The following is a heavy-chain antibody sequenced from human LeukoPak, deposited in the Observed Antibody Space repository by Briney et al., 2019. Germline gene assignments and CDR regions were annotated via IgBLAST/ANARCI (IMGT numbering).Heavy chain of an antibody. Sequence: SGGSLRLSCAASGVTFSSNWMHWVRQAPGKGLVWVSRINTDGSRISYADSVKGRFTVSRDNAKNTLYLQMNSLTAEDTAVYYCATYYDTSAYTFDCRGQGTLVTVSS. D-gene: IGHD3-22*01. J-gene: IGHJ4*02. CDR3: ATYYDTSAYTFDC. CDR2: INTDGSRI. CDR1: GVTFSSNW. V-gene: IGHV3-74*01.